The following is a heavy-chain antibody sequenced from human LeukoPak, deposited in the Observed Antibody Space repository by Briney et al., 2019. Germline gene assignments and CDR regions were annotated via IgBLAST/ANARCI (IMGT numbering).Heavy chain of an antibody. CDR3: AKARAVLGYCSSTSCSFDY. V-gene: IGHV3-23*01. Sequence: GGSLRLSCAASGFTFSSYAMSWVRQAPGKGLEWVSAISGSGGSTYYADSVKGRFTISRDNSKNTLYLQMNSLRAEDTAVYYCAKARAVLGYCSSTSCSFDYWGQGTLVTVSS. CDR2: ISGSGGST. J-gene: IGHJ4*02. CDR1: GFTFSSYA. D-gene: IGHD2-2*01.